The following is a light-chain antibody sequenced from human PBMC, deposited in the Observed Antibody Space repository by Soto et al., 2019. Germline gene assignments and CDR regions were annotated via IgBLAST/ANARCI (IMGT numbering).Light chain of an antibody. J-gene: IGKJ2*01. Sequence: EIVLTQSPGTLSLSPGERATLSCRASQSISSSYLTWYQQKPGQAPRLLIYAASSRATGIPDRFSGSGSGTDFTLTISRLKPEDFAVYYCQQYGSSSSTFGQGTKLEI. CDR1: QSISSSY. V-gene: IGKV3-20*01. CDR2: AAS. CDR3: QQYGSSSST.